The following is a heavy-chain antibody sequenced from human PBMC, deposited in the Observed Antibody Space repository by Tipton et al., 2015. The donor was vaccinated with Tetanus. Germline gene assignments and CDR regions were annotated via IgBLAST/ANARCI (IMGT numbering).Heavy chain of an antibody. J-gene: IGHJ4*02. V-gene: IGHV1-2*06. CDR2: ISPNSGGT. D-gene: IGHD3-22*01. CDR3: ARGMDYDSSGTDDF. Sequence: QLVQSGGEVKKPGASVKVSCKATGYTISDYGISWVRQAPRQGIEWMGLISPNSGGTNYAQKFQGRVTMTRDTSIRTAYMEVSRLRSDDTAIYYCARGMDYDSSGTDDFWGQGTLVSVSS. CDR1: GYTISDYG.